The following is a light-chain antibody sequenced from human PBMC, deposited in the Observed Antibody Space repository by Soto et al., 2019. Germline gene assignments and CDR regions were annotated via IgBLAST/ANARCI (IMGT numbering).Light chain of an antibody. CDR2: LGS. J-gene: IGKJ4*01. V-gene: IGKV2-28*01. Sequence: DIVMTQSPLTLPVTPGTRASISCRAIPSLLHSNGFNYLDWYLQKPGQSPQLLIFLGSNRASGVTDKFSGSGSGTDFTLKISRVEAEDVGVHYCMQALQTPLPFGGVTKVAIK. CDR3: MQALQTPLP. CDR1: PSLLHSNGFNY.